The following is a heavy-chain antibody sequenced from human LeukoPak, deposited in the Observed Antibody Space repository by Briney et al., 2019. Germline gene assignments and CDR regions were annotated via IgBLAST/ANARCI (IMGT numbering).Heavy chain of an antibody. CDR3: AREAVAGTGDAFDI. Sequence: ASVKVSCKASGYTFTGYYMHWVRQAPGQGLEWMGWINPNSGGTNYAQKFQGRVTMTRDTSISTAYMELSRLRSDDTAVYYCAREAVAGTGDAFDIWGQGTMVTVSS. CDR1: GYTFTGYY. V-gene: IGHV1-2*02. CDR2: INPNSGGT. D-gene: IGHD6-19*01. J-gene: IGHJ3*02.